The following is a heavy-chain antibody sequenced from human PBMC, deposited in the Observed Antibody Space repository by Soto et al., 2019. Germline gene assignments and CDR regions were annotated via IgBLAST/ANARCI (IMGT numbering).Heavy chain of an antibody. D-gene: IGHD3-10*01. Sequence: QVQLVQSGAEVKKPGSSVKVSCKASGGTFSSYAISWVRQAPGQGLEWMGGIIHIFGTANYAQKFKGRVTITADKSTSTAYMELSSLRSEDTAVYYCASCTPFVYGSGRYSWFDPWGQGTLVTVSS. V-gene: IGHV1-69*06. J-gene: IGHJ5*02. CDR2: IIHIFGTA. CDR1: GGTFSSYA. CDR3: ASCTPFVYGSGRYSWFDP.